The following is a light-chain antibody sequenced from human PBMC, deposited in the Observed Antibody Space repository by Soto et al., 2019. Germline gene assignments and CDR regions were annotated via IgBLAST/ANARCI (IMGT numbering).Light chain of an antibody. V-gene: IGKV3-15*01. CDR3: QQYNDWPPRWT. CDR1: QSVTVN. Sequence: EIVMTQSPATLSLSPGERATLSCRASQSVTVNLAWYQQKPGQAPRLLIYRASTRATGIPARFSGGGSGTEFTLTISSLQSEDFAVYICQQYNDWPPRWTFGQGTNVEIK. CDR2: RAS. J-gene: IGKJ1*01.